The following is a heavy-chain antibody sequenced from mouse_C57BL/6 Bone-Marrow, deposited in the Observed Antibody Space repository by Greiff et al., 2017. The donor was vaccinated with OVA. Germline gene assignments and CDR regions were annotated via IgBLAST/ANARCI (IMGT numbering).Heavy chain of an antibody. D-gene: IGHD1-1*01. Sequence: QVQLQQSGAELVRPGASVKLSCKASGYTFTDYYINWVKQRPGQGLEWIARIYPGSGNTYYNEKFKGKATLTAEKSSSTAYMQLSSLTSEDSAVYFCARGDYYYGSSYAMDYWGQGTSVTVSS. CDR2: IYPGSGNT. V-gene: IGHV1-76*01. J-gene: IGHJ4*01. CDR1: GYTFTDYY. CDR3: ARGDYYYGSSYAMDY.